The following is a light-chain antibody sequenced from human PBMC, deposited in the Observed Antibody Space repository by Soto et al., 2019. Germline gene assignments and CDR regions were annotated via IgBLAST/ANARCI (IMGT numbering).Light chain of an antibody. CDR1: RTISSW. CDR3: EPCSGDGEV. Sequence: NRKSHAPATLVGSVGGRVTINKRASRTISSWLAWYQQKPGKAPKLLIYKASTLKSGVPSRFSGRGDGRERTRTAVCLHSCAFATFYGEPCSGDGEVFRQGTKVDIK. V-gene: IGKV1-5*03. J-gene: IGKJ1*01. CDR2: KAS.